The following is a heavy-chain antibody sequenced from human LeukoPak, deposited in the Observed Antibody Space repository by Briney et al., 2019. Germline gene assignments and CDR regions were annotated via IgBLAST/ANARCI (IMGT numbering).Heavy chain of an antibody. CDR2: ISPDSNYK. CDR1: RFTLISDA. CDR3: VRGGYRGFDYEY. J-gene: IGHJ4*02. V-gene: IGHV3-21*01. D-gene: IGHD5-12*01. Sequence: GGSLRLSCAASRFTLISDAMHWVRQAPGKGLEWVSSISPDSNYKYYVDSVKGRFTISRDNAKSSLYLQMNSLRAEDTAVYYCVRGGYRGFDYEYWGQGTLVTVSS.